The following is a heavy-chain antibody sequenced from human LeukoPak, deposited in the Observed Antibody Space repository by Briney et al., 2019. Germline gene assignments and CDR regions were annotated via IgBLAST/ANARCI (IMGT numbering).Heavy chain of an antibody. CDR1: GGTFSSYA. CDR3: ARGAQLELRAPFDY. D-gene: IGHD1-7*01. V-gene: IGHV1-69*13. CDR2: IIPIFGTA. Sequence: GASVKVSCKASGGTFSSYAISWVRQAPGQGPEWMGGIIPIFGTANYAQKFQGRVTITADESTSTAYMELSSLRSEDTAVYYCARGAQLELRAPFDYWGQGTLVTVSS. J-gene: IGHJ4*02.